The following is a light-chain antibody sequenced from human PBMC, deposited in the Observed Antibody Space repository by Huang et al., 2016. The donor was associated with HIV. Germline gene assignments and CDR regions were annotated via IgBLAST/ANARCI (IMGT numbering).Light chain of an antibody. Sequence: EIVLTQSPATLSLSPGERATLPCRASQSVSSYLAWFQQKPGQAPRLLIYDASNRATGTPARFSGSGSGTDFTLTISSLEAEDFAVYYCQQHRNWPITFGQGTRLEMK. V-gene: IGKV3-11*01. CDR3: QQHRNWPIT. J-gene: IGKJ5*01. CDR1: QSVSSY. CDR2: DAS.